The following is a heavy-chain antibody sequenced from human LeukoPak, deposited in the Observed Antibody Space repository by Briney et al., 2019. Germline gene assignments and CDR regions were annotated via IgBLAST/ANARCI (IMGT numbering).Heavy chain of an antibody. CDR3: ARELRSAWYYFDY. D-gene: IGHD6-19*01. J-gene: IGHJ4*02. CDR1: GFTFSSYS. CDR2: ISSSSTYI. Sequence: GGSLRLSCAASGFTFSSYSMNWVRQAPGKGLEWVSSISSSSTYIYYAASVKGRFTISRDNAKNSLYLQMNSLRAEDTAVYYCARELRSAWYYFDYWGQGTLVTVSS. V-gene: IGHV3-21*01.